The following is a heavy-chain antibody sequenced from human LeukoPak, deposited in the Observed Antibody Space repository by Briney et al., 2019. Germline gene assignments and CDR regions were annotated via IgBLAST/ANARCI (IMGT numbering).Heavy chain of an antibody. V-gene: IGHV3-21*04. J-gene: IGHJ4*02. CDR3: AKDIIGVSCTNGVCYVFDY. CDR1: GFTFSSHS. CDR2: ISSSSSYI. Sequence: GGSLRLSCAASGFTFSSHSMNWVRQAPGKGLEWVSSISSSSSYIYYADSVKGRFTISRDNAKNSLYLQMNSLRAEDTALYYCAKDIIGVSCTNGVCYVFDYWGQGTLVTVSS. D-gene: IGHD2-8*01.